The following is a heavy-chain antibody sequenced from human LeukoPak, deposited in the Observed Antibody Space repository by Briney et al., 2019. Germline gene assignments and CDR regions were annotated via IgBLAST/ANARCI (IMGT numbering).Heavy chain of an antibody. CDR3: ARSAGRGSGSYLYPGY. CDR1: GYTFTGYY. J-gene: IGHJ4*02. D-gene: IGHD3-10*01. V-gene: IGHV1-2*02. CDR2: INPNSGGT. Sequence: GASVKVSCKASGYTFTGYYMHWARQAPGQGLEWMGWINPNSGGTNYAQKFQGRVTMTRDTSISTAYMELSRLRSDDTAVYYCARSAGRGSGSYLYPGYWGQGTLVTVSS.